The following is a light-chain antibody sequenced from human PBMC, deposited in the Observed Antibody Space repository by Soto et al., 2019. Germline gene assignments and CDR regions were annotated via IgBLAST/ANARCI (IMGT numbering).Light chain of an antibody. CDR3: CSYTNSTSYV. V-gene: IGLV2-14*01. CDR1: SSDVGGYNF. J-gene: IGLJ1*01. CDR2: DVT. Sequence: QSALTQPASVSGSPGQSITISCTGTSSDVGGYNFASWYQQYPGKAPKLMIHDVTSRPSGVSNRFSGSKSGTTASLTISGLQAEDEADYYCCSYTNSTSYVFGTGTKVTVL.